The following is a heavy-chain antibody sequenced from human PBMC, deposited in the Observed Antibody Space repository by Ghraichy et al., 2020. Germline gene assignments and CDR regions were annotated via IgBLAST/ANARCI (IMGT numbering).Heavy chain of an antibody. D-gene: IGHD3-10*01. Sequence: ASVKVSCKASGYTFTSYAMHWVRQAPGQRLEWMGWINAGNGNTKYSQKFQGRVTITRDTSASTAYMELSSLRSEDTAVYYCAREAGGITMVPPDYWGQGTLVTVSS. CDR2: INAGNGNT. J-gene: IGHJ4*02. V-gene: IGHV1-3*01. CDR3: AREAGGITMVPPDY. CDR1: GYTFTSYA.